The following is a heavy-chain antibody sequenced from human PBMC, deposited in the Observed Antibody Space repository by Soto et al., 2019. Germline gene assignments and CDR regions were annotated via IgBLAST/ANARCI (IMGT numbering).Heavy chain of an antibody. J-gene: IGHJ6*02. CDR1: GYSFTSYW. Sequence: PGESLKISCKGSGYSFTSYWISWVRQMPGKGLEWMGRIDPSDSYTNYSPSFQGHVTISADKSISTAYLQWSSLKASDTAMYYCARPGSGYYYYYYGMDVWGQGTTVTVSS. V-gene: IGHV5-10-1*01. CDR2: IDPSDSYT. D-gene: IGHD3-22*01. CDR3: ARPGSGYYYYYYGMDV.